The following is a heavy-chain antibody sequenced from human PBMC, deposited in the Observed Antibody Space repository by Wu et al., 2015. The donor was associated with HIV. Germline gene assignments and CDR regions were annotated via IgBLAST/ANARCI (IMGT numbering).Heavy chain of an antibody. CDR2: IDPNSGGT. J-gene: IGHJ4*02. D-gene: IGHD3-9*01. CDR1: RSTFTGYH. Sequence: QVQLVQSGAEVKKPGASVKVSCKASRSTFTGYHLHWVRQAPGQGLEWMGWIDPNSGGTKYAQKFQGRVTMTRDTSISTAYLELSRLKSDDTAMYYCAHSENDWLLVDYWGQGTLVTV. CDR3: AHSENDWLLVDY. V-gene: IGHV1-2*02.